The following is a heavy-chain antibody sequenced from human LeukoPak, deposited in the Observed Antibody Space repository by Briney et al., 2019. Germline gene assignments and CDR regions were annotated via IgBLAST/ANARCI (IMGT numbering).Heavy chain of an antibody. CDR3: ARHKTGARAFDI. CDR1: AGSISNWF. CDR2: ISYSGRP. J-gene: IGHJ3*02. D-gene: IGHD3-10*01. V-gene: IGHV4-59*08. Sequence: PSETLSLTCTVSAGSISNWFLRWIRQPPGKGLEWIGYISYSGRPNYNPSLKSRVTISVDTSKNQFSLKLTSVTAADTALFYCARHKTGARAFDIWGQGTMVTVSS.